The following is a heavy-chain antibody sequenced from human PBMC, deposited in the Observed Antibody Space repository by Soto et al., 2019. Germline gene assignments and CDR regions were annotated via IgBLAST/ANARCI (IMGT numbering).Heavy chain of an antibody. J-gene: IGHJ4*02. D-gene: IGHD4-17*01. CDR2: IKRETDGGTT. CDR1: GFTFSNAW. CDR3: TTAATTVTTIDY. V-gene: IGHV3-15*01. Sequence: PGGSLRLSCAASGFTFSNAWMSWVRQTPGKGLEWVGRIKRETDGGTTDYAAPVKGRFTISRDDSRNTLYLQMNNLKTEDTAFYYCTTAATTVTTIDYWGQGTLVTVSS.